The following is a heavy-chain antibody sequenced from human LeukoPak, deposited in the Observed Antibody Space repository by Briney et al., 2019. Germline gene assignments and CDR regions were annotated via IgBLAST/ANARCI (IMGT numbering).Heavy chain of an antibody. CDR3: ARDFPSFPDGYIPFDY. CDR2: ISSSSSYI. J-gene: IGHJ4*02. V-gene: IGHV3-21*01. D-gene: IGHD5-24*01. Sequence: GGSLRLSCAASGFTFSSYSMNWVRQAPGKGLEWVSSISSSSSYIYYADSVKGRFTISRDNAKNSLYLQMNSLRAEDTAVYYCARDFPSFPDGYIPFDYWGQGTVVTVSS. CDR1: GFTFSSYS.